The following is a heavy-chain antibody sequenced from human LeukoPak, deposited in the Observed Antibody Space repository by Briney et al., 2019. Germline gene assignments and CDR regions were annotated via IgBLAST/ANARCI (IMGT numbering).Heavy chain of an antibody. D-gene: IGHD2-15*01. CDR3: ARSAGSAFFDY. V-gene: IGHV4-39*07. CDR1: GDSVSSPTYF. CDR2: IYYSGST. J-gene: IGHJ4*02. Sequence: SETLSLTCTVSGDSVSSPTYFWGWIRHPPGKGLEWIGSIYYSGSTYYNPSLKSRVTISVDTSKNQFSLKLSSVTAADTAVYYCARSAGSAFFDYWGQGTLVTVSS.